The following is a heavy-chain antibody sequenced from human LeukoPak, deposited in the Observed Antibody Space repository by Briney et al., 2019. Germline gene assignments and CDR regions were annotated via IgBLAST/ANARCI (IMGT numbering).Heavy chain of an antibody. Sequence: KPGGSLRLSCAASGSTFSSYSMNWVRQAPGKGLEWVSSVSSGSGYIYYADSVKGRFTISRDNAKNSLYLQINNLRAEDTAVYYCARVHCSGGSCYSLGSSDYWGQGTLVTVSS. CDR2: VSSGSGYI. CDR3: ARVHCSGGSCYSLGSSDY. CDR1: GSTFSSYS. D-gene: IGHD2-15*01. V-gene: IGHV3-21*01. J-gene: IGHJ4*02.